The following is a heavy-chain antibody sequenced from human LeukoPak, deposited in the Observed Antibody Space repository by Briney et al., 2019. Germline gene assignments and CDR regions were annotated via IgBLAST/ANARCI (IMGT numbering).Heavy chain of an antibody. CDR1: GFTFSSYW. V-gene: IGHV3-74*01. Sequence: PGGSLRLSCAASGFTFSSYWMHWVRQAPGKGLMWVSRINSDGSRTTYADSVRGRFTISRDNAKSTLYLQMNSLRAEDTAVYYCARVRDDYTYFDCWGQGTLFTASS. CDR3: ARVRDDYTYFDC. D-gene: IGHD4-11*01. CDR2: INSDGSRT. J-gene: IGHJ4*02.